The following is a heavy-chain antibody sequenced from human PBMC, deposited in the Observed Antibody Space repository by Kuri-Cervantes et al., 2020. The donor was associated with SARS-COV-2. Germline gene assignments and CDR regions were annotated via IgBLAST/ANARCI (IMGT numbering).Heavy chain of an antibody. V-gene: IGHV4-34*01. J-gene: IGHJ4*02. CDR1: GGSFSGYY. Sequence: GSLRLSCAVYGGSFSGYYWSWIRQPPGKGLEWIGEINHSGSTNYNPSLKSRVTISVDTSKSQFSLKLSSVTAADTAVYYCARGRRGVPATVFDYWGQGTLVTVSS. D-gene: IGHD2-2*01. CDR3: ARGRRGVPATVFDY. CDR2: INHSGST.